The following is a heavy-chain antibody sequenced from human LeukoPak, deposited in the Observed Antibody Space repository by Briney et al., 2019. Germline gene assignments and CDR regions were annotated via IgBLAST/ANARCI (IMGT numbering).Heavy chain of an antibody. Sequence: GASVKVSCKASGYTFTGYYIHWVRQAPGQGLEWMGWINPYSGGTNYAQKFQGRVTMTRDTSISTAYMELSRLRSDDTAVYYCAVNLAYCGGDCYPFDAFDIWGQGTVVTVTS. V-gene: IGHV1-2*02. CDR1: GYTFTGYY. J-gene: IGHJ3*02. CDR2: INPYSGGT. CDR3: AVNLAYCGGDCYPFDAFDI. D-gene: IGHD2-21*02.